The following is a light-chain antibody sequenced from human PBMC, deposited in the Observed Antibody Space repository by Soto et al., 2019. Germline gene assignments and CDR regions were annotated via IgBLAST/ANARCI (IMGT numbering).Light chain of an antibody. J-gene: IGKJ1*01. Sequence: EIALTQSPGTLSLTPGERATLSCRASQSVGSDYLAWYQQKPGQAPRLLIFGASGRATGIPDRFSGSGSGTGFTLTISSLQPDDFATYYCQHYNSYSEAFGQGTKVDI. CDR1: QSVGSDY. CDR3: QHYNSYSEA. CDR2: GAS. V-gene: IGKV3-20*01.